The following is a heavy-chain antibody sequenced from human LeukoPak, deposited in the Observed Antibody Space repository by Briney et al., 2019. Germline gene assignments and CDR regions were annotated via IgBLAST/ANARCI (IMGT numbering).Heavy chain of an antibody. J-gene: IGHJ4*02. V-gene: IGHV3-74*01. CDR2: INSDGSST. CDR1: GFTFSSYW. CDR3: AREVRVGATRYLFDY. D-gene: IGHD1-26*01. Sequence: GGSLRLSCTASGFTFSSYWMHWVRQAPGKGLVWVSRINSDGSSTSYADSMKGRSTISRDNAKNTLYLQMNSLRAEDTAVYYCAREVRVGATRYLFDYWGQGTLVTVSS.